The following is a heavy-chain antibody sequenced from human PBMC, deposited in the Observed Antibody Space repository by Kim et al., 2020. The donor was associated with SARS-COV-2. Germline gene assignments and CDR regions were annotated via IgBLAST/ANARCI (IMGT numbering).Heavy chain of an antibody. V-gene: IGHV4-59*01. D-gene: IGHD6-13*01. CDR3: ARALEGSSWYFVY. Sequence: SNPTLKSRVTISVDTSKNQFSLKLSSVTAADTAVYYCARALEGSSWYFVYWGQGTLVTVSS. J-gene: IGHJ4*02.